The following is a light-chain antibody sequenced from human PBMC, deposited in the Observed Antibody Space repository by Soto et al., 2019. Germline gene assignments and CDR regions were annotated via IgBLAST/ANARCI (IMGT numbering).Light chain of an antibody. CDR1: NIGSKS. V-gene: IGLV3-21*04. J-gene: IGLJ7*01. Sequence: SYELTQPPSVSVAPGKTVRITCGGNNIGSKSVHWYQQKPGQAPVLVIYYDSDRPSGIPERFSGSNSGNTATLTISRVEAGDEADYYCQVWDSSSNAVFGGGTQLTVL. CDR2: YDS. CDR3: QVWDSSSNAV.